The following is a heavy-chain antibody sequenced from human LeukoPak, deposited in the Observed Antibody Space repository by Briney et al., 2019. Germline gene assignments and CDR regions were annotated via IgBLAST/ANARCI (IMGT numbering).Heavy chain of an antibody. Sequence: SVKVSCKASGGTFSSYAISWVRQAPGQGLEWMGGIIPIFGTANYAQKFQGRVTITADESTSTAYMGLSSPRSEDTAVYYCARDLAIIASSNAFDIWGQGTMVTVSS. CDR1: GGTFSSYA. CDR3: ARDLAIIASSNAFDI. D-gene: IGHD2-2*02. V-gene: IGHV1-69*01. J-gene: IGHJ3*02. CDR2: IIPIFGTA.